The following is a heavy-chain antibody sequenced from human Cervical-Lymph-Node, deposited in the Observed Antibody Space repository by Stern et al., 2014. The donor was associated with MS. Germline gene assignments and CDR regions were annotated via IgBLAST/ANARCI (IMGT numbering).Heavy chain of an antibody. Sequence: QVQLQESGPGLVQPSQTLSLTCTVSGGSISSGDYYWSWIRQPPGKGLEWIGYIYYSGSTYYNPSLKSRVTISVDTSKNQFSMKLSSVTAADTAVYYCARVYYDSSGATAFGYYGMDVWGQGTTVTVSS. CDR2: IYYSGST. J-gene: IGHJ6*02. D-gene: IGHD3-22*01. CDR3: ARVYYDSSGATAFGYYGMDV. V-gene: IGHV4-30-4*01. CDR1: GGSISSGDYY.